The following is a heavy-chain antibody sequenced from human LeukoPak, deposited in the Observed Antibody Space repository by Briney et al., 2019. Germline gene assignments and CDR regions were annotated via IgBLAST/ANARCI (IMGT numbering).Heavy chain of an antibody. J-gene: IGHJ4*02. CDR1: GFTFSSYW. D-gene: IGHD2-2*01. V-gene: IGHV3-7*01. Sequence: GGSLRLSCAASGFTFSSYWMSWVRQAPGKGLEWVANINQNGSEKYYVDSVKGRFTISRDNAKNSLYLQIISLRAEDTAVYYYGRGGRCSSTSCYWRVWGQGTLVTVSS. CDR3: GRGGRCSSTSCYWRV. CDR2: INQNGSEK.